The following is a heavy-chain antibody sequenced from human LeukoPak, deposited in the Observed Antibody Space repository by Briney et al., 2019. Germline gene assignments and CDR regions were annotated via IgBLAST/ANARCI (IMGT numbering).Heavy chain of an antibody. J-gene: IGHJ5*02. Sequence: GESLKISCKGSGYRFTSYWIGWVRQMPGKGLEWMGIIYPGDSDTRYSPSFQGQVTTSADKSISTAYLQWSSLKASDTAMYYCARGIYGSGSYYNVFDWFDPWGQGTLVTVSS. CDR1: GYRFTSYW. CDR3: ARGIYGSGSYYNVFDWFDP. CDR2: IYPGDSDT. V-gene: IGHV5-51*01. D-gene: IGHD3-10*01.